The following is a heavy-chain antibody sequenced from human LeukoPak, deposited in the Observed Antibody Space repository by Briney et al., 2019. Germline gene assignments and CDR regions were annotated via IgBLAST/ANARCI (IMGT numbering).Heavy chain of an antibody. J-gene: IGHJ4*02. CDR1: GYTFTDYY. Sequence: ASVTVSCKTSGYTFTDYYLHWVRQAPGQGLEWVGWIHPNTGATHHAQKFQGRLTMTSDTSISTVYMELTRLRSDDTAVYYCARDMGRYSGYDYDYWGQGTLVTASS. D-gene: IGHD5-12*01. CDR2: IHPNTGAT. CDR3: ARDMGRYSGYDYDY. V-gene: IGHV1-2*02.